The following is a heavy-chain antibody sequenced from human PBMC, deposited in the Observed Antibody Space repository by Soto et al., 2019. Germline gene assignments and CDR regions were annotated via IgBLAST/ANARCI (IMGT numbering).Heavy chain of an antibody. CDR3: ARREKDTTAYYWRY. Sequence: EVQLVESGGGLVRPGGSLRLSCAASGFTFRDYSMNWVRQAPGKGLEWVASISSRNTYIQYADSVRGRFTISRDNARDSLYLQMDNVSAGDTAMYYCARREKDTTAYYWRYWGQGTLVTVSS. CDR2: ISSRNTYI. D-gene: IGHD3-22*01. CDR1: GFTFRDYS. V-gene: IGHV3-21*01. J-gene: IGHJ4*02.